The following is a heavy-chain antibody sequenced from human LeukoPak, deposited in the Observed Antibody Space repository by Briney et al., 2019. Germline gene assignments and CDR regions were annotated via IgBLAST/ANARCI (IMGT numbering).Heavy chain of an antibody. V-gene: IGHV1-46*01. CDR2: INPSGGST. D-gene: IGHD4-23*01. CDR1: GYTFTSYY. Sequence: AAVKVSCKASGYTFTSYYMHWVRQAPGQGLEWMGIINPSGGSTSYAQKFQGRVTMTRDTSTSTVYMELSSLRSEDTAVYYCARDAKPYYGGNGDYFDYWGQGTLVTVSS. CDR3: ARDAKPYYGGNGDYFDY. J-gene: IGHJ4*02.